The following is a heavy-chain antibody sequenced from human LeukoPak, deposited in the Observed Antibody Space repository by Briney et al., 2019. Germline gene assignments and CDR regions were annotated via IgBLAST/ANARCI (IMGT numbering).Heavy chain of an antibody. D-gene: IGHD3-22*01. V-gene: IGHV4-38-2*02. CDR2: IYHSGST. CDR3: ARELDYYDSSGFDY. Sequence: PSETLSLTCTVSGYSISSGYYWGWIRQPPGKGLEWIGSIYHSGSTYYNPSLKSRVTISVDTSKNQFSLKLSSVTAADTAVYYCARELDYYDSSGFDYWGQGTLVTVSS. CDR1: GYSISSGYY. J-gene: IGHJ4*02.